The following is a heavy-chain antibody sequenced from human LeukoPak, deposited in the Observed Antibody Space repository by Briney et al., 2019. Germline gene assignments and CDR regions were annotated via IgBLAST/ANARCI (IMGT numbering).Heavy chain of an antibody. CDR1: GFTFRSYW. J-gene: IGHJ4*02. Sequence: GGSLRLSCAASGFTFRSYWMHWVRQAPGKGLVWVSRINSDGSSTSYADSVKGRFTISRDNAKNTLYLQMNSLRAEDTAVYYCARGRDYGDYPAGYWGQGTLVTVSS. V-gene: IGHV3-74*01. CDR3: ARGRDYGDYPAGY. CDR2: INSDGSST. D-gene: IGHD4-17*01.